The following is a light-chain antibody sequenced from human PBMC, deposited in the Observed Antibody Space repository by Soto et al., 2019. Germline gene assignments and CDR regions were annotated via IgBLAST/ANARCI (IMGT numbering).Light chain of an antibody. CDR3: QQYTNTNNPWM. CDR2: XAS. CDR1: QTISTW. V-gene: IGKV1-5*01. Sequence: GDRVTITCRASQTISTWMAWYXQXXGKVXXXLXXXASTLQSGVASRFSGSGSGKEFTLIISGLQPDDSATYYCQQYTNTNNPWMFGQGTKVDIK. J-gene: IGKJ1*01.